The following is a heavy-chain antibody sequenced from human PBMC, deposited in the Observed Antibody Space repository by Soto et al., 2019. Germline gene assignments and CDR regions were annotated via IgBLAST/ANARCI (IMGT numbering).Heavy chain of an antibody. V-gene: IGHV3-30-3*01. CDR2: ISYDGSNK. J-gene: IGHJ4*02. CDR3: AKDSEYVFWSSYPGH. Sequence: PGGSLRLSCAASGFTFSSYAMHWVRQAPGKGLEWVAVISYDGSNKYYADSVKGRFTISRDNSKNTLYLQMNSLRAEDTAVYYCAKDSEYVFWSSYPGHWGQGTLVTVSS. D-gene: IGHD3-3*01. CDR1: GFTFSSYA.